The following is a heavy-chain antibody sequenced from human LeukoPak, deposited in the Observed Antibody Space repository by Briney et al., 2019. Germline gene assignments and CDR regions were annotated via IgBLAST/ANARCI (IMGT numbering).Heavy chain of an antibody. J-gene: IGHJ4*02. CDR3: ARSQRVRGVIGPVGY. CDR2: MNPNSGNT. V-gene: IGHV1-8*01. CDR1: GYTFTSYD. Sequence: ASVKVSCTASGYTFTSYDINWVRQATGQGLEWMGWMNPNSGNTGYAQKFQGRVTMTRNTSISTAYMELSSLRSEDTAVYYCARSQRVRGVIGPVGYWGQGTLVTVSS. D-gene: IGHD3-10*01.